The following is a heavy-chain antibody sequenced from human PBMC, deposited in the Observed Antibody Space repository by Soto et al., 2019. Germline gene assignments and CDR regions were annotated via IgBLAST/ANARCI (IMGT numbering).Heavy chain of an antibody. CDR3: ARREAGWYFDS. CDR2: IYYSGST. J-gene: IGHJ4*02. CDR1: RGSISSGTNY. Sequence: SETLSLTCTVSRGSISSGTNYWAWIRQPPGKGLEWIANIYYSGSTFYNPSLKSRVTISLDTSKNQFSLKLRSVTAADTAVYYCARREAGWYFDSWGQGTLLTVSS. V-gene: IGHV4-39*01. D-gene: IGHD6-25*01.